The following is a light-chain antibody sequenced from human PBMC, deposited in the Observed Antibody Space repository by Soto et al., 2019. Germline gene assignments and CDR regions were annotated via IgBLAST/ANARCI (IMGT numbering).Light chain of an antibody. J-gene: IGKJ1*01. V-gene: IGKV3-20*01. CDR1: QSVSSQ. Sequence: EIVLTQSPGTLSLSPGERATLSCRASQSVSSQLAWYQQKPGQAPRLLIYDASSRPTGIADRFSGSGSGTDFTLTISRLEPEDFAVYYCQQYTDSPPRTFGQGTKVEIK. CDR3: QQYTDSPPRT. CDR2: DAS.